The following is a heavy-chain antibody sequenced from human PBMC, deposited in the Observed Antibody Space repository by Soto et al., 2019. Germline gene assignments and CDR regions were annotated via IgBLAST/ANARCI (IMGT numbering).Heavy chain of an antibody. V-gene: IGHV5-51*03. CDR1: GYSFTSYW. D-gene: IGHD1-26*01. Sequence: EVQLVQSGAEVKKPGESLKISCKGSGYSFTSYWIGWVRQMPGKGLEWMGIIYPGDSDTRYSPSFQGQVTISADKSIXTAYLQWSSLKASDTAMYYCARIDWSNRELAYFDYWGQGTLVTVSS. CDR2: IYPGDSDT. J-gene: IGHJ4*02. CDR3: ARIDWSNRELAYFDY.